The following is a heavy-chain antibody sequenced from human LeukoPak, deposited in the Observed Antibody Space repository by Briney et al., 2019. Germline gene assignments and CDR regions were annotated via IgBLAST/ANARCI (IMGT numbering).Heavy chain of an antibody. J-gene: IGHJ6*03. D-gene: IGHD5-18*01. CDR2: IKQDGSEK. CDR1: RFTFSSFW. V-gene: IGHV3-7*01. CDR3: ARDREGHRYGYDYYMDV. Sequence: GGSLRLSCAASRFTFSSFWMSWVRQAPGKGLEWVANIKQDGSEKYYVDSVKGRFTISRDNAKNSLYLQMNSLRAEDTAVYYCARDREGHRYGYDYYMDVWGKGTTVTVSS.